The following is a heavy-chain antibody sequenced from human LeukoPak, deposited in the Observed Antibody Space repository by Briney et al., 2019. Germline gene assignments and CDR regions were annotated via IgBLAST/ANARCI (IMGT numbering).Heavy chain of an antibody. D-gene: IGHD4-23*01. J-gene: IGHJ4*02. V-gene: IGHV3-30*04. CDR1: GFTFSSYA. CDR3: ARGRDYGGNLDY. CDR2: ISYDGSNK. Sequence: GGSLRLSCAASGFTFSSYAMHWVRQAPGKGLEWVAVISYDGSNKYYADSVKGRFTISRDNSKNTLYLQMNSLRAEDTAVYYSARGRDYGGNLDYWGQGTLVTVSS.